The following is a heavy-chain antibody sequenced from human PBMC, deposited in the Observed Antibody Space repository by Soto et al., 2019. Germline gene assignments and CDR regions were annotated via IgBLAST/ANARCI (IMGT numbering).Heavy chain of an antibody. V-gene: IGHV4-34*01. J-gene: IGHJ4*02. CDR3: ARAGRPYYFDY. Sequence: SETLSLTCAVYGGSFSGYYWSWIRQPPGKGLEWIGEINHSGSTNYNPSLKSRVTISVDTSKNQFSLKLSSVTAADTAVYYCARAGRPYYFDYWGQGTLVTVSS. CDR2: INHSGST. CDR1: GGSFSGYY. D-gene: IGHD2-15*01.